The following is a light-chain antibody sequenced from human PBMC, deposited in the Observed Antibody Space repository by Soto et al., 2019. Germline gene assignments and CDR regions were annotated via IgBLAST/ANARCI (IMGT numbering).Light chain of an antibody. CDR3: FSYAGRATGV. CDR1: DSDVGAYLY. Sequence: QSVLTQPPSASGSLGQSVTISCTGTDSDVGAYLYVSWYQLHPGKAPKLIVYEVNKRPSGVPDRFSGSKSGNTASLTVSGLQAEDEADYYCFSYAGRATGVFGTGTKVTVL. V-gene: IGLV2-8*01. CDR2: EVN. J-gene: IGLJ1*01.